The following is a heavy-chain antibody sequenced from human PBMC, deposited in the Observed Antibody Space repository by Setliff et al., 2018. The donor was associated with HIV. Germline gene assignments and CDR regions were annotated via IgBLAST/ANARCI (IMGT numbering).Heavy chain of an antibody. CDR1: GYTFTKHG. Sequence: ASVKVSCKASGYTFTKHGLSWVRQAPGQGLEWMGWINTHNGNTNYAQNLQGRVTMTTDTSTSTVYMELRSLRSDDTAVYYCARFPNPSQIVVIMPPDYWGQGTLVTVSS. D-gene: IGHD3-3*01. CDR2: INTHNGNT. V-gene: IGHV1-18*01. CDR3: ARFPNPSQIVVIMPPDY. J-gene: IGHJ4*02.